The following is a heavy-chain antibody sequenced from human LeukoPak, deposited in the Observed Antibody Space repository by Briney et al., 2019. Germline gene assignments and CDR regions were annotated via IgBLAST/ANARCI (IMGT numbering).Heavy chain of an antibody. D-gene: IGHD3-22*01. Sequence: SGPTLVNPTQTLTLTCTFSGFSLSTSGVGVGWFRQPPGKALEWLALIYWNDDKRYSPSLKSRLTITKDTSKNQVVLTMTNMDPVDTATYYCAHTDSSGYYVSRNDAFDIWGQGTMVTVSS. CDR3: AHTDSSGYYVSRNDAFDI. CDR1: GFSLSTSGVG. CDR2: IYWNDDK. V-gene: IGHV2-5*01. J-gene: IGHJ3*02.